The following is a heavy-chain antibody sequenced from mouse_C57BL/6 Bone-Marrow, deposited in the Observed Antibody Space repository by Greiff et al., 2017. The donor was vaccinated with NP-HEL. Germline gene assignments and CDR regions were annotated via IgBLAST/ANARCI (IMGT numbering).Heavy chain of an antibody. Sequence: VQLQQSGAELVRPGASVTLSCKASGYTFTDYEMHWVKQTPVHGLEWIGAIDPETGGTAYNQKFKGKAILTADKSSSTAYMELRSLTSEDSAVYYCTRERNSLWYFDVWGTGTTVTVSS. CDR1: GYTFTDYE. J-gene: IGHJ1*03. CDR2: IDPETGGT. CDR3: TRERNSLWYFDV. D-gene: IGHD6-2*01. V-gene: IGHV1-15*01.